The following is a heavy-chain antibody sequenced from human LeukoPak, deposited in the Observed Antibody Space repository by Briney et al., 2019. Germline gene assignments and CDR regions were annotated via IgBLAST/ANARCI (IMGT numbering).Heavy chain of an antibody. D-gene: IGHD6-19*01. Sequence: GGSLRLSCAASGFTFDDYGMNWVRQAPGQGLEWVSGINWNGGRTGYADSAKGRFTISRDNARNSLFLQMNNLRAEDTALYYCARASSSDWNYFDYWGQGTLVTVSS. CDR3: ARASSSDWNYFDY. V-gene: IGHV3-20*04. J-gene: IGHJ4*02. CDR1: GFTFDDYG. CDR2: INWNGGRT.